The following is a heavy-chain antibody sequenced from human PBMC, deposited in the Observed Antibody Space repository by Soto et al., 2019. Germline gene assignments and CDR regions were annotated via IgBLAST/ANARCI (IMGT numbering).Heavy chain of an antibody. D-gene: IGHD3-16*02. J-gene: IGHJ5*02. CDR2: ISTYSGDP. Sequence: QVQLVQSGAEVKKPGASVKVACKTSGYSFTTNAITWVRQAPGQGLEWMGWISTYSGDPNYAQKSQGRVTMTADTSTNTAYMAWRNLRSDATAVYYCARVWGSYQAPSGGAGFDPWGQGTLVTVPS. V-gene: IGHV1-18*04. CDR1: GYSFTTNA. CDR3: ARVWGSYQAPSGGAGFDP.